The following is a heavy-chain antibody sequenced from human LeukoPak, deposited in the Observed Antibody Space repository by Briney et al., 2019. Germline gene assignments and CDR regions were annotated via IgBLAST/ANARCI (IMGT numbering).Heavy chain of an antibody. J-gene: IGHJ4*02. Sequence: GASVKVSCKASGGTFSSYAISWVRQAPGQGLEWMGRIIPIFGTANYAQKFLGRVTITTDESTSTAYMELSSLRSEDTAVYYCARDSGYCTNGVCPDYWGQGTLVTVSS. CDR3: ARDSGYCTNGVCPDY. V-gene: IGHV1-69*05. CDR1: GGTFSSYA. D-gene: IGHD2-8*01. CDR2: IIPIFGTA.